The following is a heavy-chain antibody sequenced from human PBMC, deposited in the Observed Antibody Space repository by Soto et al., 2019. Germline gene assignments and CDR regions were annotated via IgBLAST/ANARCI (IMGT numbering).Heavy chain of an antibody. CDR1: GGSISTTSYY. Sequence: QLQLQESGPGLVMPSETLSLTCTVSGGSISTTSYYWGWIRQPPGKGLEWIGNIYYSGSTYYNPSLKSRVPVSVDPTKNQFSLKLSSVTAADTAMYYCARQSEYYYATGRAAPLYGMDVWGQGTTVTVS. D-gene: IGHD3-10*01. CDR2: IYYSGST. V-gene: IGHV4-39*01. CDR3: ARQSEYYYATGRAAPLYGMDV. J-gene: IGHJ6*02.